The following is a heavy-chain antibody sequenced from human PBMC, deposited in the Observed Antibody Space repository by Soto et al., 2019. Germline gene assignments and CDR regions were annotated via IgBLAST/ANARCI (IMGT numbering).Heavy chain of an antibody. J-gene: IGHJ6*02. V-gene: IGHV3-30-3*01. CDR2: ISYDGSNK. CDR1: GFTFSSYA. CDR3: AREGSSSWYPHYYYYYGMDV. Sequence: QVQLVESGGGVVQPGRSLRLSCAASGFTFSSYAMHWVRQAPGKGLEWVAVISYDGSNKYYADSVKGRFTISRDNSKNTLYLQMNSLRAEDTAVYYCAREGSSSWYPHYYYYYGMDVWGQGTTVTVSS. D-gene: IGHD6-13*01.